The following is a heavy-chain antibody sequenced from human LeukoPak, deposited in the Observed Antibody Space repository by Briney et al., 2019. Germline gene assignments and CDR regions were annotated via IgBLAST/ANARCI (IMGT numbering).Heavy chain of an antibody. CDR3: AREDSAGYYYYGMDV. CDR2: IKQGGSEK. J-gene: IGHJ6*02. D-gene: IGHD1-14*01. CDR1: GFTFSRYW. Sequence: GGSLRLSCATSGFTFSRYWMSWVRQAPGKGLECVANIKQGGSEKYYVDSVKGRFTISRDNAKNSLYLQMNSLRAEDTAVYYCAREDSAGYYYYGMDVWGQGTTVTVSS. V-gene: IGHV3-7*01.